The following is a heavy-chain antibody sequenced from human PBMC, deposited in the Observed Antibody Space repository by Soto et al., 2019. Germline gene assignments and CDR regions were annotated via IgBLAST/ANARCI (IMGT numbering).Heavy chain of an antibody. V-gene: IGHV4-34*01. CDR1: GGSFSGYY. Sequence: QVQLQQWGAGLLKPSETLSLTCAVYGGSFSGYYWSCIRQPPGKVLEWIGEINQSGSTNYNPSLKVRVTISVDTYQNQLSLTLSSVTAADTAVYYCARGRGGIAARPPAEYFQHWGQGTLVTVSS. CDR2: INQSGST. CDR3: ARGRGGIAARPPAEYFQH. D-gene: IGHD6-6*01. J-gene: IGHJ1*01.